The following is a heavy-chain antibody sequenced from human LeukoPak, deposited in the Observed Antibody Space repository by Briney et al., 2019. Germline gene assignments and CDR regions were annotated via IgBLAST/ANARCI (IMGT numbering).Heavy chain of an antibody. D-gene: IGHD4/OR15-4a*01. CDR3: VRDAPGCFDP. J-gene: IGHJ5*02. V-gene: IGHV4-4*07. Sequence: PSETLSLTCSVSGGSISTYSLSGIRQPAGKGLEWIGRIYSSGTNYYNPSLKSRVTMSLDTSRKQVSLEVRSVTAADTAVYYCVRDAPGCFDPWGRGTLVTVSS. CDR2: IYSSGTN. CDR1: GGSISTYS.